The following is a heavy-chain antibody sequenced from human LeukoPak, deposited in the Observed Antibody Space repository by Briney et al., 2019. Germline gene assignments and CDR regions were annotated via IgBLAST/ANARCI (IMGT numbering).Heavy chain of an antibody. CDR1: GFTISSNW. Sequence: PGGSLRLSCAASGFTISSNWMSWVRQAPGKGLEWVANIKQDGSEKYYVDSVKGRFTIYRDNAKNSLSLQMDSLRAEDTAVYYCAREPKLKRWFDNWGQGTLVTVS. J-gene: IGHJ4*02. CDR2: IKQDGSEK. CDR3: AREPKLKRWFDN. V-gene: IGHV3-7*01. D-gene: IGHD5-24*01.